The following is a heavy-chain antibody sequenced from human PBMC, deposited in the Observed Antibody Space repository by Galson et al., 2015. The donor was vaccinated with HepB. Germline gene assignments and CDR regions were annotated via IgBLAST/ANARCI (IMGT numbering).Heavy chain of an antibody. Sequence: SLRLSCAASGFTFSSYGMNWVRQGPGKGLEWVSVISGSGGSTYYADSVKGRFTISRDNSKNTLYLQMNSLRVEDTAVYYCAKEGRRELGYYFDYWGQGTLVTVSS. CDR2: ISGSGGST. D-gene: IGHD1-26*01. V-gene: IGHV3-23*01. CDR3: AKEGRRELGYYFDY. J-gene: IGHJ4*02. CDR1: GFTFSSYG.